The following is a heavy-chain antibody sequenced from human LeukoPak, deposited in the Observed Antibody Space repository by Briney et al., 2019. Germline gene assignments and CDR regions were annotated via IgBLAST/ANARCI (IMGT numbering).Heavy chain of an antibody. CDR1: GGSFSGYY. CDR3: ATPYYDILTGYHRAYGY. D-gene: IGHD3-9*01. CDR2: INHSGST. Sequence: SETLSLTCAVYGGSFSGYYWSWIRRPPGKGLEWIGEINHSGSTNYNPSLKSRVTISVDTSKNQFSLKLSSVTAADTAVYYCATPYYDILTGYHRAYGYWGQGTLVTVSS. V-gene: IGHV4-34*01. J-gene: IGHJ4*02.